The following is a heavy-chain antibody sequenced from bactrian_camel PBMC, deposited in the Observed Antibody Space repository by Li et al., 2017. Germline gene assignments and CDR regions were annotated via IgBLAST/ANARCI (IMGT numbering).Heavy chain of an antibody. D-gene: IGHD1*01. CDR1: GHDQVYAC. CDR3: AADRGSRASCAGVQVIDYTY. J-gene: IGHJ4*01. V-gene: IGHV3S53*01. Sequence: HVQLVESGGGSVQAGQSLKLSCVGSGHDQVYACGMAWYRQAPGSERELVSSIVADDSTTYADSVKSRFTISRDNAKNTLYLQMNSLQPEDTAMYCCAADRGSRASCAGVQVIDYTYWGQGTQVTVS. CDR2: IVADDST.